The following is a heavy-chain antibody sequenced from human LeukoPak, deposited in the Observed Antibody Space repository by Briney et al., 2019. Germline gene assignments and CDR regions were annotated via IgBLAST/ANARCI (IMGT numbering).Heavy chain of an antibody. CDR2: INPNSGST. Sequence: ASVKVSCKASGYTFTGYYMRWVRQAPGQGLEWMGWINPNSGSTNYAQKFQGRVTMTRDTSISTAYMELSRLRSDDTAVYYCARDLDLTTYYYDSSGSELDYWGQGTLVTVSS. D-gene: IGHD3-22*01. V-gene: IGHV1-2*02. J-gene: IGHJ4*02. CDR1: GYTFTGYY. CDR3: ARDLDLTTYYYDSSGSELDY.